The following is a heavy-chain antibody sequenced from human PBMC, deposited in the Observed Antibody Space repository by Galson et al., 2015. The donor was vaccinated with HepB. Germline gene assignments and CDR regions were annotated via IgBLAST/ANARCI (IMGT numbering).Heavy chain of an antibody. D-gene: IGHD6-19*01. CDR1: GYTFTDYY. V-gene: IGHV1-2*02. CDR2: ITPKRGDT. J-gene: IGHJ4*02. Sequence: SVKVSCKASGYTFTDYYIQWVRQAPGQGLEWMEWITPKRGDTNYAQTFKGRVTMTRDMSISTAYLEVSGLRSDDTAMYFCARDDGYNSGWGYWGPGTLVTVSS. CDR3: ARDDGYNSGWGY.